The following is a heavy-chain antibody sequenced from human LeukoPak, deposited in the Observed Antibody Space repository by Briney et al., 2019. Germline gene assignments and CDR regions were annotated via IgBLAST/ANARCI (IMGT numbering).Heavy chain of an antibody. CDR1: GFTVSSHR. CDR3: VKEANGFDM. CDR2: IANDGRST. D-gene: IGHD2-8*01. Sequence: GRSLRLSCAASGFTVSSHRMRWVRQAAGKGREWVAVIANDGRSTHYAESVKGRFTIARDNSNSTLEMQMNSLRAEDTALYYCVKEANGFDMWGLGTMVTVSS. V-gene: IGHV3-30*04. J-gene: IGHJ3*02.